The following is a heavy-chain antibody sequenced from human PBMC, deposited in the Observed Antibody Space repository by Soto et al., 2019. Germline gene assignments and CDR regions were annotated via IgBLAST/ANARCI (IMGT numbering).Heavy chain of an antibody. CDR3: ARGRGVVVPVAMAY. D-gene: IGHD2-2*01. CDR2: IIPIFGTA. CDR1: GGTFSSYA. V-gene: IGHV1-69*01. Sequence: QVQLVQSGAEVKKPGSSVKVSCKASGGTFSSYAISWVRQAPGQGLEWMGGIIPIFGTANYAQKFQGRVAITADESTSTAYMELSSLRSEDTAVYYGARGRGVVVPVAMAYWGQGTLVTVSS. J-gene: IGHJ4*02.